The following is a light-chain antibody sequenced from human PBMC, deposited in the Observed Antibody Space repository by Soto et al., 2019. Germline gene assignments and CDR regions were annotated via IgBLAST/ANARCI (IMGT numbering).Light chain of an antibody. J-gene: IGLJ3*02. CDR2: GVS. CDR3: SSYTSTYIWV. Sequence: QSALTQPASVSGSPGQSITISCTGTSSDIGSHNFVSWHQQQPGKAPKFIIYGVSNRPSVVSNRFSGSKSGNTASLTISGLQADDEADYYCSSYTSTYIWVFGGGTKLTVL. V-gene: IGLV2-14*01. CDR1: SSDIGSHNF.